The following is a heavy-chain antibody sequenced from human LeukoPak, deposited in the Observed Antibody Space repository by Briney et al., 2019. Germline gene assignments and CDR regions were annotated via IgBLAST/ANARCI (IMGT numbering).Heavy chain of an antibody. J-gene: IGHJ3*02. D-gene: IGHD3-22*01. Sequence: PSETLSLTCTVSGGSISSGSYYWSWIRQPAGKGLEWIGRIYTSGSNNYNPSLKSRVTISVDTSKNQFSLKLSSVTAADTAVYYCARDKYYYDSSGYLDAFDIWGQGTMVTVSS. V-gene: IGHV4-61*02. CDR3: ARDKYYYDSSGYLDAFDI. CDR1: GGSISSGSYY. CDR2: IYTSGSN.